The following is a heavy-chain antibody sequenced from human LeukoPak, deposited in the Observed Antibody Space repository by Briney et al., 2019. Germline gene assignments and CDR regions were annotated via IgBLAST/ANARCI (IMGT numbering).Heavy chain of an antibody. CDR1: GYSISSGYY. CDR2: IYHSGST. V-gene: IGHV4-38-2*01. J-gene: IGHJ4*02. D-gene: IGHD4-23*01. Sequence: KPSETLSLTCAVSGYSISSGYYWGWIRQPPGKGLEWIGSIYHSGSTYYNPSLKSRVTISVDTSKNQFSLKLSSVTAADTAVYYCANGGYFDYWGQGTLVTVSS. CDR3: ANGGYFDY.